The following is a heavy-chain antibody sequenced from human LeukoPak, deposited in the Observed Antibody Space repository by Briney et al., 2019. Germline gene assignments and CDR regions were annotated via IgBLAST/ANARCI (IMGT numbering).Heavy chain of an antibody. Sequence: GGSLRLSCTASGFTFGDYAMSWFRQAPGKGLEWVGFIRSKAYGGTTEYAASVKGRFTISRDDSKSIAYLQMNSLKTEDTAVYYCTALILTGYSGLGAFDIWGQGTMVTVSS. J-gene: IGHJ3*02. CDR2: IRSKAYGGTT. CDR1: GFTFGDYA. CDR3: TALILTGYSGLGAFDI. V-gene: IGHV3-49*03. D-gene: IGHD3-9*01.